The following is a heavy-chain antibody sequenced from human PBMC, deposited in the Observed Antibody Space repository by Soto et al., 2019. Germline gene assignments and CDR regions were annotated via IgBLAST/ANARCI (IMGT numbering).Heavy chain of an antibody. Sequence: PGGSLRLSCAASGLTFSSYSMNWVRQAPGKGLEWVSSISSSSSYIYYADSVKGRFTISRDNAKNSLYLQMNSLRAEDTAVYYCARGGSSWPFDYWGQGTMVTVYS. V-gene: IGHV3-21*01. CDR1: GLTFSSYS. D-gene: IGHD6-13*01. CDR2: ISSSSSYI. CDR3: ARGGSSWPFDY. J-gene: IGHJ4*02.